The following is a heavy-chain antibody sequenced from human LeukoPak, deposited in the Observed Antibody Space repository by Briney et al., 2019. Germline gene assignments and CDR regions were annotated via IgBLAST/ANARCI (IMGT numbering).Heavy chain of an antibody. D-gene: IGHD4-17*01. Sequence: GASVKVSCKVSGYTLTELSMHWVRQAPGKGLEWMGGFDPEDGETIYAQNFQGRVTMTEDTSTDTAYMELSSLRSEDTAVYYCATDSTVTTPFDYWGQGTLVTVSS. V-gene: IGHV1-24*01. CDR2: FDPEDGET. CDR3: ATDSTVTTPFDY. J-gene: IGHJ4*02. CDR1: GYTLTELS.